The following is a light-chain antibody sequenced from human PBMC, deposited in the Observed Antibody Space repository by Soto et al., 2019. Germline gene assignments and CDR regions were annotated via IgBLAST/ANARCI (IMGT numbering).Light chain of an antibody. CDR3: QQYDNLPLT. Sequence: DIPMTQSPSSLSASVGDIVTITCQARQDISNYLNWYQQKPGKAPKILTYDASNLETGGPPRFSGSGSGTDFTFTISRLQPEDIATYYCQQYDNLPLTFGGGTKVEIK. J-gene: IGKJ4*01. V-gene: IGKV1-33*01. CDR1: QDISNY. CDR2: DAS.